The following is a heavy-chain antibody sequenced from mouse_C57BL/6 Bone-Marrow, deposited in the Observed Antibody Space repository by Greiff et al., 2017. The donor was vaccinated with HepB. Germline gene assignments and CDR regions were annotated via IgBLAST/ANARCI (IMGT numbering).Heavy chain of an antibody. CDR2: IDPSDSYT. Sequence: QVQLQQPGAELVRPGTSVKLSCKASGYTFTSYWMHWVKQRPGQGLEWIGVIDPSDSYTNYNQKFKGKATLTVDTSSSTAYMQLSSLTSEDSAVYYCARRYYSNYGRYAMDYWGQGTSVTVSS. CDR3: ARRYYSNYGRYAMDY. D-gene: IGHD2-5*01. V-gene: IGHV1-59*01. J-gene: IGHJ4*01. CDR1: GYTFTSYW.